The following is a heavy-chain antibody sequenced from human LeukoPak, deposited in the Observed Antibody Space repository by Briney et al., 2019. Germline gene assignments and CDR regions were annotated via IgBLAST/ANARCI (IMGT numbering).Heavy chain of an antibody. CDR3: TTDLYYYDSSGYYQLVYFDY. J-gene: IGHJ4*02. CDR1: GFTFSNAW. D-gene: IGHD3-22*01. CDR2: IKSKTDGGTT. V-gene: IGHV3-15*01. Sequence: GGSLRLSCAASGFTFSNAWMSWVRQAPGKGLEWVGRIKSKTDGGTTDYAAPVKGRFTISRDDSKNTLYLQMNSLKTEDTAVYYCTTDLYYYDSSGYYQLVYFDYWGQGTLVTVSS.